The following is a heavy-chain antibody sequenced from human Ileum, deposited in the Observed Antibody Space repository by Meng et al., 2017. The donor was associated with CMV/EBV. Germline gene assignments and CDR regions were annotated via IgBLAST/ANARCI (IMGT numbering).Heavy chain of an antibody. D-gene: IGHD2-15*01. Sequence: VPLQPWGAGLLEPSETLSLPCAVYGWSFSGYYWSWIRQPPGKGLEWIGEINHSGSTNYNPSLKSRVTISVDTSKNQFFLKLSSVTAADTAVYYCARGVAGGPFDYWGQGTLVTVSS. J-gene: IGHJ4*02. CDR1: GWSFSGYY. CDR3: ARGVAGGPFDY. V-gene: IGHV4-34*01. CDR2: INHSGST.